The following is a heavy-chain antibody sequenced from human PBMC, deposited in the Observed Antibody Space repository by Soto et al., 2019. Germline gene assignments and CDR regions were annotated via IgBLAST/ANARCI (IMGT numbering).Heavy chain of an antibody. CDR1: GGTDGTYS. V-gene: IGHV1-69*13. J-gene: IGHJ5*02. CDR2: IIPILSTT. CDR3: ASRAMAVTWFDP. Sequence: ASVKVSCKVSGGTDGTYSINWVRQAPGQGLEWMGAIIPILSTTNYAQRFQGRVTITADESTGTVYLELTSLKFEDTAVYYCASRAMAVTWFDPCRQVPLVTVS. D-gene: IGHD6-19*01.